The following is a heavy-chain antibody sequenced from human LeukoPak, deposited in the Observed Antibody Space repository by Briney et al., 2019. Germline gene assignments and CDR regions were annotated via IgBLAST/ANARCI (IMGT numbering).Heavy chain of an antibody. V-gene: IGHV3-21*01. D-gene: IGHD2-2*01. CDR2: ISSSSSSI. Sequence: NPGGSLRLSCAASGFTFRSYTMNWVRQAPGKGLELVSSISSSSSSIYYADSVKCRFTISRDNAKKSLYLQMNSLRAEDTAMYYCARGFCTSTSCYGSYWGQGTLVTVSS. J-gene: IGHJ4*02. CDR3: ARGFCTSTSCYGSY. CDR1: GFTFRSYT.